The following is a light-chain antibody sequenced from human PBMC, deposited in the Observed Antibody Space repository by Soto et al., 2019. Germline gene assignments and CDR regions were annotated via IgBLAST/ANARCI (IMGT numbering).Light chain of an antibody. CDR3: QSYDSSLSGLV. CDR2: GNN. V-gene: IGLV1-40*01. J-gene: IGLJ2*01. Sequence: QSVLTQPPSVSGAPGQRVTISCTGTSSNIGAGYDVHWYQQLPGTTPTLLIYGNNNRPSGVPDRFSASRSGTSASLAITGLRAEDEADYYCQSYDSSLSGLVFGGGTKLTVL. CDR1: SSNIGAGYD.